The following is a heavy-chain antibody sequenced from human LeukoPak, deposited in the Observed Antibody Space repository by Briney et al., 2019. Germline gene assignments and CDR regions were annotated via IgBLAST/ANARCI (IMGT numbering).Heavy chain of an antibody. J-gene: IGHJ3*02. CDR1: GYIFRNYD. CDR3: ATPMANTFDAFDI. D-gene: IGHD5-24*01. CDR2: MNRENGNT. Sequence: ASVKVSCMPSGYIFRNYDINWVRQAPGQGLEWMGWMNRENGNTGYAQKFHGRVTMTRHAPTNTAYMELTSLRSEDTAVYFCATPMANTFDAFDIWGQGSRVTVSS. V-gene: IGHV1-8*01.